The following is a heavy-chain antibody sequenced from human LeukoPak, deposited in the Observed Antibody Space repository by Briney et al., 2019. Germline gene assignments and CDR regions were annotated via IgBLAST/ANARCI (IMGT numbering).Heavy chain of an antibody. CDR3: ARRRSSSCFDY. CDR2: IYHSGSN. J-gene: IGHJ4*02. V-gene: IGHV4-38-2*01. CDR1: GYSVSSGYY. D-gene: IGHD6-13*01. Sequence: PSETLSLTCAVSGYSVSSGYYCGWIRQPPGKGLERIGSIYHSGSNYYHPPLKRRVTTSGDTSKNQFSLKLSSVTAADTAVYYCARRRSSSCFDYWGQGTLVTVSS.